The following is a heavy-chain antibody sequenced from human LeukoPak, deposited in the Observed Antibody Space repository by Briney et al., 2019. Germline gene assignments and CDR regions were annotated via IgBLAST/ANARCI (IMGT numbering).Heavy chain of an antibody. CDR2: IKSKPGGGTT. CDR3: TTDLPSLGAGGFDY. J-gene: IGHJ4*02. D-gene: IGHD3-16*01. CDR1: GFTVNIAW. V-gene: IGHV3-15*01. Sequence: GGSLTLSCAASGFTVNIAWMSWVRQAPGKGLEWVGLIKSKPGGGTTHYVGPVKGRFIILREDSKYSLYLQMNSLKTEDTAMYYCTTDLPSLGAGGFDYWGQGTLVTVSS.